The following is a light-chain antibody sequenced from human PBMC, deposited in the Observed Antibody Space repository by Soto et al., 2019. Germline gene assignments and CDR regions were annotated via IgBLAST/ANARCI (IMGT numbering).Light chain of an antibody. V-gene: IGKV3-20*01. CDR1: QDVSSGY. CDR2: GAS. CDR3: QQYGLSRI. J-gene: IGKJ4*01. Sequence: ENVLTQSPGTLSLSPGERATLSCRASQDVSSGYLAWYQHKPGRAPRLLIYGASTRATGIPDRFSGSGSGTDFTLTISRLEPEDFAVYYCQQYGLSRIFGGGTKVDIK.